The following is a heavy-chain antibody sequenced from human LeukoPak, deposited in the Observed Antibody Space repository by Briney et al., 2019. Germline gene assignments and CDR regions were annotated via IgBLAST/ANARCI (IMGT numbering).Heavy chain of an antibody. V-gene: IGHV3-23*01. D-gene: IGHD3-10*01. CDR1: AFTFGNYA. CDR2: LSGSGAST. J-gene: IGHJ4*02. CDR3: AKGSDRSGSYYLDY. Sequence: SGGSLRLSCAASAFTFGNYATNWVRQAPGKGLEWVSGLSGSGASTYYADSVKGRFAISRDNSKNTLYLQMNRLRAEDTAVYYCAKGSDRSGSYYLDYWGQGTLVTVSS.